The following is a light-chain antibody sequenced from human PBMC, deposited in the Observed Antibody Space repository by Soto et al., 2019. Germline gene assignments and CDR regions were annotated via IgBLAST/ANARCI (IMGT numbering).Light chain of an antibody. Sequence: QSVLTQPPSVSGAPGQRVTISCTGTDSNIGAGYDVHWYQQLPGTAPKLLIYDNNKRASGIPDRFSGSKSGTSATLGITGLQTGDEADYYCGAWDSSLNVRAFGGGTKVTVL. CDR2: DNN. CDR1: DSNIGAGYD. J-gene: IGLJ3*02. V-gene: IGLV1-51*01. CDR3: GAWDSSLNVRA.